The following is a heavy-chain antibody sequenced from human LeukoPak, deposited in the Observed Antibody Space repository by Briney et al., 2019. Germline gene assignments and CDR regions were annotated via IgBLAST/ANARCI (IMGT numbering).Heavy chain of an antibody. J-gene: IGHJ4*02. CDR2: IYYSGST. Sequence: SETLSLTCTVSGGSISSGGYYWSWIRQHPGKGLEWIGYIYYSGSTYYNPSLKSRVTISVDTSKNQSSLKLSSVTAADTAVYYCARGGGSTDYYDSSGYFWGQGTLVTVSS. CDR3: ARGGGSTDYYDSSGYF. CDR1: GGSISSGGYY. D-gene: IGHD3-22*01. V-gene: IGHV4-31*03.